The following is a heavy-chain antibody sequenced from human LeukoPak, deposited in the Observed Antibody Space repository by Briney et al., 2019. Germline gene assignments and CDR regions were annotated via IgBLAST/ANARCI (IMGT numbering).Heavy chain of an antibody. CDR1: GFTFGSYW. D-gene: IGHD6-6*01. Sequence: TGGSLRLSCAASGFTFGSYWMHWFRQAPGKGLVWVSHINSDGSSTTYAGSVKGRFTISRDNAKNTLYLQMNSLRAEDTAVYYCVRDRPGSSSVYWGQGTLVTVSS. CDR3: VRDRPGSSSVY. V-gene: IGHV3-74*01. J-gene: IGHJ4*02. CDR2: INSDGSST.